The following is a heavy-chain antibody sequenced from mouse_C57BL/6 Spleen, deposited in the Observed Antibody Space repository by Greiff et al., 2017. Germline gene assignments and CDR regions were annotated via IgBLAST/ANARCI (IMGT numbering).Heavy chain of an antibody. J-gene: IGHJ1*03. V-gene: IGHV1-61*01. Sequence: QVQLKQPGAELVRPGSSVKLSCKASGYTFTSYWMDWVKQRPGQGLEWIGNIYPSDSETHYNQKFKDKATLTVDKSSSTAYMQLSSLTSEDSAVYYCARGYGSSPYWYFDVWGTGTTVTVSS. CDR2: IYPSDSET. CDR3: ARGYGSSPYWYFDV. D-gene: IGHD1-1*01. CDR1: GYTFTSYW.